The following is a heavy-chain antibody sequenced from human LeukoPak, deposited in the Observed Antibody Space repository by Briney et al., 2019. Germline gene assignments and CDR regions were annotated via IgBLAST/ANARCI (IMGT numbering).Heavy chain of an antibody. CDR3: ARGSDYDFWSGYRMPFDY. J-gene: IGHJ4*02. V-gene: IGHV4-30-2*01. D-gene: IGHD3-3*01. CDR2: IYHSGSGST. CDR1: GGSISSGGHS. Sequence: SETLSLTCTVSGGSISSGGHSWSWIRQPPGKGLEWIGYIYHSGSGSTYYNPSLKSRVTISVDTSKNQFSLKLSSVTAADTAVYYCARGSDYDFWSGYRMPFDYWGQGTLVTVSS.